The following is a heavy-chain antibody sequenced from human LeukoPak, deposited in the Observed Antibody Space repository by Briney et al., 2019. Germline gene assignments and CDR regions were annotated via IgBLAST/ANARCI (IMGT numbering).Heavy chain of an antibody. CDR2: IKTLARGGTT. V-gene: IGHV3-15*01. J-gene: IGHJ3*02. CDR3: STTTSKLGIDAFDI. Sequence: PGGTLRLFCVASGFPFSEPWMTWVRQAPGRGLEWVARIKTLARGGTTDYGAPVKGRFTISRDDSRNTLYLQTSSLKTEDTAVYYCSTTTSKLGIDAFDIWGHGTMVTVSS. CDR1: GFPFSEPW. D-gene: IGHD7-27*01.